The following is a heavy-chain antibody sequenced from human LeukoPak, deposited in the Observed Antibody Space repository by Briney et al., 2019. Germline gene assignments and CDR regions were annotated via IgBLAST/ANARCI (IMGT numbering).Heavy chain of an antibody. V-gene: IGHV3-48*01. CDR3: ARGGGSYEGY. CDR1: GFTFSSYS. D-gene: IGHD1-26*01. Sequence: GGSLRLSCAASGFTFSSYSMNWVRQAPGKGLEWVSYISSSSSTIYYADSVKGRFTISRDNAKNSPYLQMNSLRAEDTAVYYCARGGGSYEGYWGQGTLVTVSS. CDR2: ISSSSSTI. J-gene: IGHJ4*02.